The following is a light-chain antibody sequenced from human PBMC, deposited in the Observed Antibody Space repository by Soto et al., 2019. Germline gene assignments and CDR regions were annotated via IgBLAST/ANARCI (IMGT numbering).Light chain of an antibody. V-gene: IGKV3-15*01. CDR2: GAS. CDR3: HQYDNWPPGYT. CDR1: QSVSDN. Sequence: EIVLTQSPATLSLSPGERATLSCRASQSVSDNVAWYQQKRGQAPRLLIHGASTRATGIPARFSGSGSGAEFTLTISSLQSEDFAVYYCHQYDNWPPGYTFGQGTKLEI. J-gene: IGKJ2*01.